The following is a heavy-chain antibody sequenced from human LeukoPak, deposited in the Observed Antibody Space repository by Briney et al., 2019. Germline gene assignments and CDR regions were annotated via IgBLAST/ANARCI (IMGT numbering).Heavy chain of an antibody. CDR3: ARQGYGLWFGGPAGFDY. V-gene: IGHV4-39*01. J-gene: IGHJ4*02. CDR1: GGSISSSSYY. Sequence: SETLSLTCTVSGGSISSSSYYWGWIRQPPGKGLEWIGSIYYSGSTYYNPSLKSRVTISVDTSKNQFSLKLSSVTAADTAMYYCARQGYGLWFGGPAGFDYWGQGTLVTVSS. D-gene: IGHD3-10*01. CDR2: IYYSGST.